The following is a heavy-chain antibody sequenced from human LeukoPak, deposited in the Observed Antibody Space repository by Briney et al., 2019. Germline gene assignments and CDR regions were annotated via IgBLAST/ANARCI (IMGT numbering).Heavy chain of an antibody. CDR2: ISSSSSYI. CDR1: GFTFSSYS. J-gene: IGHJ5*02. CDR3: ARAGSYYDILTGQNWFDP. D-gene: IGHD3-9*01. Sequence: GGSLRLSCAASGFTFSSYSMNWVRQAPGKGLEWASSISSSSSYIYYADSVKGRFTNSRDNAKNSLYLQMNSLRAEDTAMYYCARAGSYYDILTGQNWFDPWGQGTLVTVSS. V-gene: IGHV3-21*01.